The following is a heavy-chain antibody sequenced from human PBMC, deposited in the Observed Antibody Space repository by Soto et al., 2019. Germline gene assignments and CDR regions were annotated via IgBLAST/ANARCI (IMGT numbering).Heavy chain of an antibody. CDR3: TRGQWSDRFLN. CDR2: INDSGRI. J-gene: IGHJ4*02. D-gene: IGHD2-15*01. V-gene: IGHV4-34*01. Sequence: SETLSLTCAVYGEALNSYYWSWIRQPPGKGLEWIGEINDSGRINYNPSLRSRVTISAVASSMQFSLRLNSVTAADTAVYYCTRGQWSDRFLNWGQGTLVTVSS. CDR1: GEALNSYY.